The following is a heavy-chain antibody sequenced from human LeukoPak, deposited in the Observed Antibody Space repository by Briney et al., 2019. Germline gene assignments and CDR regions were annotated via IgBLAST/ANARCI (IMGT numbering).Heavy chain of an antibody. V-gene: IGHV1-69*13. CDR2: IIPIFGTA. CDR3: ARSPIRYYDSSGYYPD. CDR1: GYTFTSYG. Sequence: ASVTVSCKASGYTFTSYGISWVRQAPGQGLEWMGGIIPIFGTANYAQKFQGRVTITADESTSTAYMELSSLRSEDTAVYYCARSPIRYYDSSGYYPDWGQGTTVTVSS. J-gene: IGHJ6*02. D-gene: IGHD3-22*01.